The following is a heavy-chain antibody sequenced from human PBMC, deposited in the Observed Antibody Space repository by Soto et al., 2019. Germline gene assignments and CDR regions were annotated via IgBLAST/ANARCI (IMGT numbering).Heavy chain of an antibody. V-gene: IGHV3-30*18. CDR1: GFTFSSYG. CDR3: AKDQYDRGYDSIYYFYGMDV. D-gene: IGHD5-12*01. Sequence: QVQLVESGGGVVQPGRSLRLSCAASGFTFSSYGMHWVRQAPGKGLEWVAVISYDGSNKYYADSVKGRFTISRDNSKNTLYLQMNSLRAEDTAVYYCAKDQYDRGYDSIYYFYGMDVWCQGTTVTVSS. J-gene: IGHJ6*02. CDR2: ISYDGSNK.